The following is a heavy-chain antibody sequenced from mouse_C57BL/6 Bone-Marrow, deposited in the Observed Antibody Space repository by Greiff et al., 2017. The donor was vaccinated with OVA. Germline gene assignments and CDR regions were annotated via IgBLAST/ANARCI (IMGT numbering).Heavy chain of an antibody. V-gene: IGHV1-15*01. CDR2: INTETGGN. CDR1: GYTFTDYE. Sequence: QVQLQQSGAELVRPGASLTLSCKASGYTFTDYEMYWVKQTPVHGLEWIGAINTETGGNASNQKLKGKARLTADKSSSTAYIELRSLTAEDSAVYYCNCYDNGNVGFWGRGTALTVTS. D-gene: IGHD2-1*01. CDR3: NCYDNGNVGF. J-gene: IGHJ2*01.